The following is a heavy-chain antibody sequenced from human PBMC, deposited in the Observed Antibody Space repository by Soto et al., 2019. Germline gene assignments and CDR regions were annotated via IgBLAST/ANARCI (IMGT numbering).Heavy chain of an antibody. CDR1: GGSISSGDYY. V-gene: IGHV4-30-4*01. Sequence: SETLSLTCTVSGGSISSGDYYWSWIRQPPGKGLEWIGYIYYSGSTYYNPSLKSRLTISVDPSKNQFSLKLTYVTAADTAMYYCARPKTIGAAAGKGWFDPWGQGTLVTVSS. CDR2: IYYSGST. J-gene: IGHJ5*02. CDR3: ARPKTIGAAAGKGWFDP. D-gene: IGHD6-13*01.